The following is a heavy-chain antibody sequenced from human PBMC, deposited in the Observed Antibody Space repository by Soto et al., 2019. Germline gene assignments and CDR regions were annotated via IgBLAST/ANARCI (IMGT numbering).Heavy chain of an antibody. Sequence: EVQLLESGGGLVQPGGSLRLSCAASGFTFSSYVMSWVRQAPGKGLEWVSAISGSGGSTYYADSVKGRFTISRDNSKNTLYLQMNSLRAEDTAVYYCANGGYSSGWDTDYWGQGTLVTVSS. CDR1: GFTFSSYV. D-gene: IGHD6-19*01. CDR3: ANGGYSSGWDTDY. J-gene: IGHJ4*02. V-gene: IGHV3-23*01. CDR2: ISGSGGST.